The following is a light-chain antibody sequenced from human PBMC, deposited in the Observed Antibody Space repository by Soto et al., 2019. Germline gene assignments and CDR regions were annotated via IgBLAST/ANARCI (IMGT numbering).Light chain of an antibody. CDR3: QQRSNWPVN. CDR1: QSVYNY. V-gene: IGKV3-11*01. CDR2: DAS. J-gene: IGKJ4*01. Sequence: EIVLTQSPATLSLSPGERATLSCRASQSVYNYLAWYQQKPGQAPRLLIYDASNRATGIPARFSGSGSGTDFTLSISSLEPEDFAVYFCQQRSNWPVNFGGGTKVEIK.